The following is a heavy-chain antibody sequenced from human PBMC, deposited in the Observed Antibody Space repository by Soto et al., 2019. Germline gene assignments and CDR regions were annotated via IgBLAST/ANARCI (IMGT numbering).Heavy chain of an antibody. D-gene: IGHD2-2*01. CDR2: ISAYNGNT. V-gene: IGHV1-18*01. Sequence: EASVKVSCKASGYTFTSYGISWVRQAPGQGLEWMGWISAYNGNTNYAQKLQGRVTMTTDTSTSTAYMELRSLRSDDTAVYYCARDVIVVVPAAMVVGDWFDPWGQGTLVTVSS. CDR1: GYTFTSYG. CDR3: ARDVIVVVPAAMVVGDWFDP. J-gene: IGHJ5*02.